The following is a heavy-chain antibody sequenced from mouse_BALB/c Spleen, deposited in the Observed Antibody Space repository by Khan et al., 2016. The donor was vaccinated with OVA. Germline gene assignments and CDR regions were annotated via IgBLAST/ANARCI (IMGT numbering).Heavy chain of an antibody. J-gene: IGHJ3*01. D-gene: IGHD2-14*01. CDR3: VRDGAYHRNDGWFAY. CDR2: INPSNGYT. V-gene: IGHV1-4*01. CDR1: GYTFTSYT. Sequence: VELVESGAELARPGASVKMSCKASGYTFTSYTIHWIKKRPGQGLEWIGYINPSNGYTNYNQKFKDKATLTTDKSSTTAYLQMSSLPSDDSAVYNGVRDGAYHRNDGWFAYWGQGTLVTVSA.